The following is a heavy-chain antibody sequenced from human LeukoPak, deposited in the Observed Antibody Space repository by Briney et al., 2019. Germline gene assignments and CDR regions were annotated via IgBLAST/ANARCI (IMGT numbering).Heavy chain of an antibody. CDR1: GFTVSSNY. Sequence: GGSLRLSCAASGFTVSSNYMSWVRQAPGKGLEWVSSISSSSSYIYYADSVWGRFTISRDNAKNSLYLQMNSLRAEDTAVYYCARFSGSYWDYWGQGTLVTVSS. CDR2: ISSSSSYI. D-gene: IGHD1-26*01. CDR3: ARFSGSYWDY. V-gene: IGHV3-21*01. J-gene: IGHJ4*02.